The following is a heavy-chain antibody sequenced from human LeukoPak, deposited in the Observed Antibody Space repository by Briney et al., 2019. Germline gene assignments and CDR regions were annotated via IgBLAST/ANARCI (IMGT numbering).Heavy chain of an antibody. Sequence: PGGSLRLSCAASGFTFSSYAMHWVRQAPGKGLEWVAVISYDGSNKYYADSVKGRFTISRDNSKNTLYLQMNSLRAEDTAVYYCARSPPFSGSLPYYYYMDVWGKGTTVTVSS. CDR1: GFTFSSYA. V-gene: IGHV3-30-3*01. J-gene: IGHJ6*03. CDR2: ISYDGSNK. D-gene: IGHD1-26*01. CDR3: ARSPPFSGSLPYYYYMDV.